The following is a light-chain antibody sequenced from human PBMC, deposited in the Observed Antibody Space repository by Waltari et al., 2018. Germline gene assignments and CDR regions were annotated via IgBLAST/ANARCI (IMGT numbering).Light chain of an antibody. CDR1: SSDVGGYNY. Sequence: QSALTQPASVSGSPGQSITISCTGTSSDVGGYNYVSSYQQHPGKAPKLMLYEVSNRPAGVSTRFSGAKSGNTASRTVSGLQAEDEADYYCSSYTSSSTLVFGGGTKLTVL. J-gene: IGLJ2*01. CDR3: SSYTSSSTLV. CDR2: EVS. V-gene: IGLV2-14*01.